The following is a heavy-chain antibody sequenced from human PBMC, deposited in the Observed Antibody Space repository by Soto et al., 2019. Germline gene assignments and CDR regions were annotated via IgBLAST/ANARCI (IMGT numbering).Heavy chain of an antibody. J-gene: IGHJ1*01. CDR2: ISYDGSNT. D-gene: IGHD6-6*01. CDR3: AKDWARTLRSSHEYFQH. V-gene: IGHV3-30*18. CDR1: RSTISGHA. Sequence: RLSCAASRSTISGHAMHWVRQAPGKGLEWVAVISYDGSNTYYADSVKGRFTISRDNSKNTLFLQMNSLRAEDTAVYYCAKDWARTLRSSHEYFQHGGQGNLVTDSS.